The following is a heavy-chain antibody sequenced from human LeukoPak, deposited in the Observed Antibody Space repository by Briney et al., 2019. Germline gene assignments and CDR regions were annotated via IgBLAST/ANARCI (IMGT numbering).Heavy chain of an antibody. CDR3: ARGFRGGSPRPFDY. V-gene: IGHV1-2*02. D-gene: IGHD2-15*01. CDR1: GYTFTGYY. J-gene: IGHJ4*02. Sequence: GASVKVPCKASGYTFTGYYMHWVRQAPGQGLEWMGWINPNSGGTNYAQKFQGRVTMTRDTSISTAYMELSRLRSDDTAVYYCARGFRGGSPRPFDYWGQGTLVTVSS. CDR2: INPNSGGT.